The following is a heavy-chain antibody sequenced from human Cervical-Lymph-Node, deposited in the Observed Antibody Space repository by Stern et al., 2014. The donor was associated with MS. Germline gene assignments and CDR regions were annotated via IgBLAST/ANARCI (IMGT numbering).Heavy chain of an antibody. J-gene: IGHJ2*01. CDR3: ARDGRGNFFYFDL. V-gene: IGHV1-69*01. CDR2: IIPMFGTI. CDR1: GGTFTSYA. D-gene: IGHD4-23*01. Sequence: QVQLLQPGAELKTPGSSVRISCKASGGTFTSYAINWVRQAPGQGPEWMGGIIPMFGTINYAQNFQGRVTISADESTGTAYMELTGLTSEDTAVFYCARDGRGNFFYFDLWGRGTLVTVYS.